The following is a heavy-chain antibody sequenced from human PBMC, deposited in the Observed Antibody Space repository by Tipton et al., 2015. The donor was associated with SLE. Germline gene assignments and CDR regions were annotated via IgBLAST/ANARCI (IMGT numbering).Heavy chain of an antibody. CDR1: GGSIGNYY. Sequence: LRLSCTVSGGSIGNYYWSWIRQPPGKGLEWIAYVHYSGATSYNPSLKSRVTISMDTSKNQFYLQMSSVTAADTAVYYCARVTYNSSSFYFDYWGQGTLVTVSS. CDR3: ARVTYNSSSFYFDY. CDR2: VHYSGAT. J-gene: IGHJ4*02. D-gene: IGHD6-6*01. V-gene: IGHV4-59*01.